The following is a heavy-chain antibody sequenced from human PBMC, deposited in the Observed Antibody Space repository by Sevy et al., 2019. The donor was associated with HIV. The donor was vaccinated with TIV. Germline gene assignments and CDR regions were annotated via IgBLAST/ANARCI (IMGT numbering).Heavy chain of an antibody. CDR2: VSGSGGKT. V-gene: IGHV3-23*01. J-gene: IGHJ3*02. Sequence: GGSLRLSCAASGFTFSNYALSWVRQAPGKGLEWVSAVSGSGGKTYYADSMKGRFTISRDTSNNTQFLHMNSLRAEDTAVYYCATHRRRDGYSYGAFDIWGQGTMVTVSS. CDR3: ATHRRRDGYSYGAFDI. CDR1: GFTFSNYA. D-gene: IGHD4-4*01.